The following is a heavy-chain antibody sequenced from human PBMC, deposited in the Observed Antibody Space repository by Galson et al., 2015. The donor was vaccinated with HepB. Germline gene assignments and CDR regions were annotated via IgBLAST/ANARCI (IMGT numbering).Heavy chain of an antibody. Sequence: SLRLSCAASGFTFGDYGMSWVRQAPGKGLEWVSGINWNSGSPSYADSVKGRFTISRDNAKNSLYLQMNSLRAEDTALCHCARGRGILPRHYSGSWGQGALVTGSS. CDR2: INWNSGSP. J-gene: IGHJ4*02. CDR3: ARGRGILPRHYSGS. D-gene: IGHD3-16*01. V-gene: IGHV3-20*01. CDR1: GFTFGDYG.